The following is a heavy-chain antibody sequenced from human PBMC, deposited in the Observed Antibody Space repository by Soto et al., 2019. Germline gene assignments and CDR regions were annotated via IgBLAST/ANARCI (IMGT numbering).Heavy chain of an antibody. CDR3: AKWSILRYYDFWSGYLGEDYYYGMDV. V-gene: IGHV4-34*01. D-gene: IGHD3-3*01. CDR2: INHSGST. J-gene: IGHJ6*02. Sequence: PSETLSLTCAVYGGSFSGYYWSWIRQPPGKGLEWIGEINHSGSTNYNPSLKSRVTISVDTSKNQFSLKLSSVTAEDTAVYYCAKWSILRYYDFWSGYLGEDYYYGMDVWGQGTTVTVSS. CDR1: GGSFSGYY.